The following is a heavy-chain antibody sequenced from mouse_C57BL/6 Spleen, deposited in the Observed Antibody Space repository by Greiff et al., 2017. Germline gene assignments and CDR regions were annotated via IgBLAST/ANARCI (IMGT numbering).Heavy chain of an antibody. CDR2: ISSGGSYT. CDR1: GFTFSSYG. J-gene: IGHJ3*01. V-gene: IGHV5-6*01. Sequence: EVQRVESGGDLVKPGGSLKLSCAASGFTFSSYGMSWVRQTPDKRLEWVATISSGGSYTYYPDSVKGRFTISRDNAKNTLYLQMSSLKSEDADMYYCARRALTGAQHAWFAYWGQGTLVTVSA. D-gene: IGHD4-1*01. CDR3: ARRALTGAQHAWFAY.